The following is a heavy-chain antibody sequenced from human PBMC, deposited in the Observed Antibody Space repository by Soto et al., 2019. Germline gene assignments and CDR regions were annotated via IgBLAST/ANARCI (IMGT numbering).Heavy chain of an antibody. CDR3: ARVRDCSGGSCYSWWFDP. V-gene: IGHV4-59*01. CDR1: CGSISSYY. J-gene: IGHJ5*02. D-gene: IGHD2-15*01. Sequence: SETLSLTCTVSCGSISSYYWSWIRQPPGKGLEWIGHIYYSGSTHYNPSLKSRVTISVDTSRNQLSLNLSSVTAADTAVYYCARVRDCSGGSCYSWWFDPWGQGTLVTVS. CDR2: IYYSGST.